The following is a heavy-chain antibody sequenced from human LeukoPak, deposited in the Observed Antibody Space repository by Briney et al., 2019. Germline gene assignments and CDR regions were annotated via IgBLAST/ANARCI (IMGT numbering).Heavy chain of an antibody. J-gene: IGHJ6*02. CDR2: IIPIFGIA. D-gene: IGHD3-22*01. CDR1: GGTFSSYA. Sequence: SVKVSCKASGGTFSSYAISWVRQAPGQGLEWMGRIIPIFGIANHAQKFQGRVTITADKSTSTAYMELSSLRSEDTAVYYCARDPSYDSSGYPLYYYYGMDVWGQGTTVTVSS. V-gene: IGHV1-69*04. CDR3: ARDPSYDSSGYPLYYYYGMDV.